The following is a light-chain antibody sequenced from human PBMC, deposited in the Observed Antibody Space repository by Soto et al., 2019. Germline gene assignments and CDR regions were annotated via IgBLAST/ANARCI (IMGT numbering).Light chain of an antibody. Sequence: DIVMTQSPDSLAVSLGERATINCKSSQSVLYTSNNKNYLTWYQQRPGQPPKLLIYWASTRQSGVPDRFSGSGSGTDFTLTISSLLAEDVAVYYCQQYYSLPLTFGQGTKVEIK. J-gene: IGKJ1*01. CDR2: WAS. V-gene: IGKV4-1*01. CDR3: QQYYSLPLT. CDR1: QSVLYTSNNKNY.